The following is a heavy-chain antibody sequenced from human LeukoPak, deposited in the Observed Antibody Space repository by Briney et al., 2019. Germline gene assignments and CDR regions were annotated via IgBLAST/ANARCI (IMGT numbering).Heavy chain of an antibody. CDR1: GGSISSYY. D-gene: IGHD6-19*01. CDR3: ARGKRYSSGYFDY. CDR2: IYYSGST. J-gene: IGHJ4*02. Sequence: SETLSLTCTVSGGSISSYYWSWIRQPPGKGLXXIGYIYYSGSTNYNPSLKSRVTISVDTSKNQFSLKLSSVTAADTAVYYCARGKRYSSGYFDYWGQGTLVTVSS. V-gene: IGHV4-59*01.